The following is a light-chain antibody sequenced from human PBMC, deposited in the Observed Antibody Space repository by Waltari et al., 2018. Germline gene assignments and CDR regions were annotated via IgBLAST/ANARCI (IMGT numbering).Light chain of an antibody. V-gene: IGKV1-9*01. J-gene: IGKJ4*01. CDR3: QQFDIYPIT. CDR1: QGSRSS. Sequence: DIQLTQSPSFLSASVGDRVTIPCRASQGSRSSLTWSQLKPGKAPMLLIYAAYTLHAGVPSRFSASGSGTDFTLTISSLQPEDFAIYYCQQFDIYPITFGGGTKVEIK. CDR2: AAY.